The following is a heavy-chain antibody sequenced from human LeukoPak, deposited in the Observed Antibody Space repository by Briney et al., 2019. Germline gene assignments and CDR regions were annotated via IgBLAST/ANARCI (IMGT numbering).Heavy chain of an antibody. Sequence: GASVKVSCKASGYTFTSYYMHWVRQAPGQGLEWMGIINPSGGSTSYAQKFQGRVTMTRYTSTSTVYMELSSLRSEDTAVYYCASVDTAMGPFDYWGQGTLVTVSS. J-gene: IGHJ4*02. V-gene: IGHV1-46*01. D-gene: IGHD5-18*01. CDR1: GYTFTSYY. CDR3: ASVDTAMGPFDY. CDR2: INPSGGST.